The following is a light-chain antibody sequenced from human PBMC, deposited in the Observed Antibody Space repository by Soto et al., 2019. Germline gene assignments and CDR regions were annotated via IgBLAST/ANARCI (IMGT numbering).Light chain of an antibody. J-gene: IGKJ2*01. CDR2: DAS. V-gene: IGKV3-15*01. Sequence: EIVMTQSPATLSVSPGERATLSCRASLSVSRNLAWYQQKPGQAPRLLIFDASTRATGIPARFSGSGSGTEFTLTITSLQSEDFAVYYCQQYYSYPRTFGQGTKLEIK. CDR3: QQYYSYPRT. CDR1: LSVSRN.